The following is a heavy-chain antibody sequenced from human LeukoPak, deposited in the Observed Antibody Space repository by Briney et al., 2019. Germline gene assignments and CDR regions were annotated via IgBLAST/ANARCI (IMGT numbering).Heavy chain of an antibody. V-gene: IGHV4-39*01. J-gene: IGHJ4*02. CDR1: GGSISSSSYY. CDR2: IYYSGST. CDR3: ARGPGYYGSGSYPIAY. D-gene: IGHD3-10*01. Sequence: SETLSLTCTVSGGSISSSSYYWGWIRQPPGKGLEWIGSIYYSGSTYYNPSLKSRVTISVDTSKNQFSLKLSSVTAADTAVYYCARGPGYYGSGSYPIAYWGQGTLVTVSS.